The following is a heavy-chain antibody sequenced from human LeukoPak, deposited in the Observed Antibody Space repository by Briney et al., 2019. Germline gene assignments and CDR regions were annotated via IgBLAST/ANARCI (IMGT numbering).Heavy chain of an antibody. V-gene: IGHV3-21*04. CDR1: GFTFSSYS. CDR3: AKDSYYYDSSGYYGDAFDI. J-gene: IGHJ3*02. D-gene: IGHD3-22*01. CDR2: ISSSSSYI. Sequence: GGSLRLSCAASGFTFSSYSMNWVRQAPGKGLEWVSSISSSSSYIYYADSVKGRFTISRDNAKNSLYLQMNSLRAEDTALYYCAKDSYYYDSSGYYGDAFDIWGQGTMVTVSS.